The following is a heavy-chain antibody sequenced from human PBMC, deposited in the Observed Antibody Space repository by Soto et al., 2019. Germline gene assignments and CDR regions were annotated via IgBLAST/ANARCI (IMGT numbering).Heavy chain of an antibody. CDR2: FNHSGST. CDR1: GGSFSGYY. J-gene: IGHJ6*02. V-gene: IGHV4-34*01. CDR3: ARGILPSGYNWHYGAYSYYGMDV. Sequence: SETLSLTCAVYGGSFSGYYWSWIRQPPGKGLEWIGEFNHSGSTNYTPPLKSRVTISVDTSKNQFSLKLSAVTAADTAAYYCARGILPSGYNWHYGAYSYYGMDVWSHGTTVTVYS. D-gene: IGHD1-7*01.